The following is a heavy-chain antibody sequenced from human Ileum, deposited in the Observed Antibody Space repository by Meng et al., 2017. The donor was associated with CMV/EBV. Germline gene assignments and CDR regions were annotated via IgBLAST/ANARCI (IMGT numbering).Heavy chain of an antibody. J-gene: IGHJ2*01. V-gene: IGHV6-1*01. CDR2: TYYRSKWYN. D-gene: IGHD6-13*01. CDR3: ARENGYEWYFDF. CDR1: GDSVSSIGAI. Sequence: VQLQHAGQGLVNPPQTPLLTCAISGDSVSSIGAIWNWIRQSPSRGLEWLGKTYYRSKWYNDYAPSVKSRITVKPDTSKNQFSLQLNSVTPEDTAVYYCARENGYEWYFDFWGRGTLVTVSS.